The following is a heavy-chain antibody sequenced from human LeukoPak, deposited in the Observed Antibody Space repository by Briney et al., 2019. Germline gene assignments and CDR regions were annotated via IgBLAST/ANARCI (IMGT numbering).Heavy chain of an antibody. V-gene: IGHV3-30*18. J-gene: IGHJ4*02. CDR1: GFTFGSYG. CDR3: AKGVYSYGYCFDY. Sequence: GGSLRLSCAASGFTFGSYGMHWVRQAPGKGLEWVAVISYDGSNKYYADSVKGRFTISRDNSKSTLYLQMNSLRAEDTAVYYCAKGVYSYGYCFDYWGQGTLVTVSS. D-gene: IGHD5-18*01. CDR2: ISYDGSNK.